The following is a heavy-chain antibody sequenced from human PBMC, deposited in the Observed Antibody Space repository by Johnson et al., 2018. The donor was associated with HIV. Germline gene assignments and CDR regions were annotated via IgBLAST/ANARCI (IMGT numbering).Heavy chain of an antibody. CDR2: ISDDGNNN. V-gene: IGHV3-30*19. CDR3: ARAMQWLMGGGAFDI. Sequence: QVQLVESGGGVVQPGRSLRLSCAASGFTFSSYGMHWVRQAPGKGLEWVAVISDDGNNNNYADYVKGRFTISRDNSKNTLYLQMNSLRAEDTAVYYCARAMQWLMGGGAFDIWGQGTMVTVSS. D-gene: IGHD6-19*01. CDR1: GFTFSSYG. J-gene: IGHJ3*02.